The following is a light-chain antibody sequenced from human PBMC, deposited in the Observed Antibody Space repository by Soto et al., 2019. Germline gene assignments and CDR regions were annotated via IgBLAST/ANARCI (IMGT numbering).Light chain of an antibody. J-gene: IGKJ5*01. Sequence: ELVMTQSPATLSVYSVATAYLSCRSSQSSGNFLAWYQQKTGQAPRLLIYYISTRATGIPARFSGSGSGTEFTLTINSLQSEDSAVYYCQQHNQWPITFGQGTRLESK. CDR2: YIS. V-gene: IGKV3D-15*01. CDR3: QQHNQWPIT. CDR1: QSSGNF.